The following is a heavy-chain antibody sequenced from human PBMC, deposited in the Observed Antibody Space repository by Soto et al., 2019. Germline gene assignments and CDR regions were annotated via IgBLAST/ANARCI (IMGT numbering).Heavy chain of an antibody. V-gene: IGHV1-24*01. J-gene: IGHJ5*02. D-gene: IGHD2-2*01. CDR3: ATASVVPAAMSWFDP. CDR2: FDPEDGET. Sequence: ASVKVSCKVSGYTLTELSMHWVRQAPGKGLEWMGGFDPEDGETIYAQKFQGRVTMTEDTSTDTAYMELSSLRSEDTAVYYCATASVVPAAMSWFDPWGQGTLVTVSS. CDR1: GYTLTELS.